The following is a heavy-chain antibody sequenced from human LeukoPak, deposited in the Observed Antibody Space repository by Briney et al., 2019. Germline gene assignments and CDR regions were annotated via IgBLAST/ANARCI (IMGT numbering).Heavy chain of an antibody. D-gene: IGHD2-2*01. CDR2: ISAYNGNT. J-gene: IGHJ5*02. Sequence: ASVKVSCKASGGTFSSYGISWVRQAPGQGLEWMGWISAYNGNTKYAQKLQGRVTMTTDTSTSTAYMELRSLRSDDTAVYYCARDLGDIVVIPTAISLPWGQGTLVTVSS. CDR3: ARDLGDIVVIPTAISLP. CDR1: GGTFSSYG. V-gene: IGHV1-18*01.